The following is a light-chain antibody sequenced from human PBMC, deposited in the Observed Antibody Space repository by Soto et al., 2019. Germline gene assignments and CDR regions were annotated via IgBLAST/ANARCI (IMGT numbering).Light chain of an antibody. CDR3: QQYGSLWT. CDR1: QSVSSSY. J-gene: IGKJ1*01. V-gene: IGKV3-20*01. Sequence: EIVLTQSPGTLSLSPGERATLSCRVSQSVSSSYSAWYQQKPGQAPRLLIYGASSRATGIPDRFSGSGSGTDFTLTISRLEPEDFAVYYCQQYGSLWTFGQGTKVEIK. CDR2: GAS.